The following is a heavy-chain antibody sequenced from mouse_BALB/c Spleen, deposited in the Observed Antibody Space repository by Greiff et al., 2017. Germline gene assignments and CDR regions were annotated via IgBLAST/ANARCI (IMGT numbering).Heavy chain of an antibody. CDR2: IYPGNGDT. CDR1: GYTFTSYN. J-gene: IGHJ4*01. Sequence: QVQLKESGAELVKPGASVKMSCKASGYTFTSYNMHWVKQTPGQGLEWIGAIYPGNGDTSYNQKFKGKATLTADKSSSTAYMQLSSLTSEDSAVYYCARWLRFYAMDYWGQGTSVTVSS. CDR3: ARWLRFYAMDY. D-gene: IGHD2-2*01. V-gene: IGHV1-12*01.